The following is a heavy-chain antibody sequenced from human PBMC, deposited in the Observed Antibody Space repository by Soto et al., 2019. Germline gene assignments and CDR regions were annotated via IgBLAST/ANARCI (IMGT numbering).Heavy chain of an antibody. CDR1: GGSISSGGYS. V-gene: IGHV4-30-2*01. Sequence: SETLSLTCAVSGGSISSGGYSWSWIRQPPGKGLEWIGDIYHSGGTNYNPSLKSRVTISVDKSKNQFSLQLSSVTAADTAVYYGARDLAADYGEFGYWGQGTLDTVSS. CDR2: IYHSGGT. CDR3: ARDLAADYGEFGY. D-gene: IGHD4-17*01. J-gene: IGHJ4*02.